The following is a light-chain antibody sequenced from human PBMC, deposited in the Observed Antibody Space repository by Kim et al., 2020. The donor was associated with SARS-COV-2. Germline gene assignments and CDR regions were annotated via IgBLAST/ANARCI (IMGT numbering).Light chain of an antibody. Sequence: GQSITIACTGTNSDFGAYNSVSWYQQYPGKAPRLMIYDVTNRPSGVSNRFSGSKSGNTASLTISGLQAEDEADYYCSSYTRSSTYVFGTGTKVTVL. J-gene: IGLJ1*01. CDR1: NSDFGAYNS. V-gene: IGLV2-14*03. CDR2: DVT. CDR3: SSYTRSSTYV.